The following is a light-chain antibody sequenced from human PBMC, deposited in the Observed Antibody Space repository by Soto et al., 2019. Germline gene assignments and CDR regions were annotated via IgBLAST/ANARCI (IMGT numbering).Light chain of an antibody. J-gene: IGKJ2*01. CDR2: GAS. V-gene: IGKV1-5*01. CDR1: QTISNW. CDR3: QEYSTYQYT. Sequence: DIPMTQSPSTLSASVGDRVSITCRASQTISNWLAWYQQKPGKAPKLLIYGASSLESGVPSRFSGSTSGTEFTLTISSLQPDDFATYYCQEYSTYQYTFGQGTKLEIK.